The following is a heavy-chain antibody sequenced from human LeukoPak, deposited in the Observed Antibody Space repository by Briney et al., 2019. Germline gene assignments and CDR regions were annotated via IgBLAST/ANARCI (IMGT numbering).Heavy chain of an antibody. CDR2: ISGSGGST. V-gene: IGHV3-23*01. CDR1: GFTFSSYA. CDR3: ARGPEVLRFLEWSRPADSIPFYY. J-gene: IGHJ4*02. D-gene: IGHD3-3*01. Sequence: GGSLRLSCAASGFTFSSYAMSWVRQAPGKGLEWVSAISGSGGSTYYADSVKGRFTISRDNAKNSLYLQMNSLRAEDTAVYYCARGPEVLRFLEWSRPADSIPFYYWGQGTLVTVSS.